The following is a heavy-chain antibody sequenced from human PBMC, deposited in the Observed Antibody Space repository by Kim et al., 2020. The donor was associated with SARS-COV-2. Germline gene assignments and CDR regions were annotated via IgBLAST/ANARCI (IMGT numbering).Heavy chain of an antibody. CDR1: GASIKNSDSY. J-gene: IGHJ4*01. Sequence: SEILSLTCSVSGASIKNSDSYWGWIRQSPGKGLEWIGSFSYSGTTYYNPSLKSRVTISVDTSNNHLSLTMRSATAADTALYYCARQAPRLLWFGALGDF. CDR2: FSYSGTT. D-gene: IGHD3-10*01. V-gene: IGHV4-39*01. CDR3: ARQAPRLLWFGALGDF.